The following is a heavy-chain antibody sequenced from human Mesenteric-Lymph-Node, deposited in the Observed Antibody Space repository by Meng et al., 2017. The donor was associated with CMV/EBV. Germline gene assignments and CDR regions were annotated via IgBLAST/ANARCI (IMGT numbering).Heavy chain of an antibody. CDR2: ISWISGSI. D-gene: IGHD3-3*01. CDR1: AFTFDDYA. V-gene: IGHV3-9*01. J-gene: IGHJ4*02. Sequence: GGSLRLSCAASAFTFDDYAMHWVRQAPGKGLEWVSGISWISGSIGYADSVKGRFTISRDNAKNSLYLQMNSLRLEDTAFYYCAKANTFEIFGVVSRTFDNWGQGTLVTVSS. CDR3: AKANTFEIFGVVSRTFDN.